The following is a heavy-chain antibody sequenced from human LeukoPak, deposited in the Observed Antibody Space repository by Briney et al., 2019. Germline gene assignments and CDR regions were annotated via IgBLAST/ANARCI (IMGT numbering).Heavy chain of an antibody. CDR2: VYSSGDT. J-gene: IGHJ4*02. V-gene: IGHV4-61*02. CDR3: ARDAYYYDTGGYYVTDY. Sequence: SQTLSLTCTVSGVSISSGDYYWSWIRQPAGKGLEWIGRVYSSGDTYYNPSLNSRVTMSVDTSNNQFSLRLRSVTAADTAIYYCARDAYYYDTGGYYVTDYWGQGTLVTVSS. D-gene: IGHD3-22*01. CDR1: GVSISSGDYY.